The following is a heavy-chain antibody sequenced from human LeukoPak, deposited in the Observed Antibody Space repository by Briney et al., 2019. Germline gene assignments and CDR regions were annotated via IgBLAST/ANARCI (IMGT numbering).Heavy chain of an antibody. CDR1: GFTFTNHG. CDR3: ARDLYVAGSAFDI. CDR2: INQDGSET. Sequence: GGSLRLSCAVSGFTFTNHGMSWVRQAPGEGLEWVANINQDGSETYYVDSVKGRFTMSRDNVRNSLYLQMNSLRPEDTAVYHCARDLYVAGSAFDIWGQGTMVTVSS. V-gene: IGHV3-7*01. J-gene: IGHJ3*02. D-gene: IGHD6-19*01.